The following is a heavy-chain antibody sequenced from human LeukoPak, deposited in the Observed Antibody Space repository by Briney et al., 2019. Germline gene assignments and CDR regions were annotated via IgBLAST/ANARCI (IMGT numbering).Heavy chain of an antibody. V-gene: IGHV4-59*12. Sequence: SETLSLTCTVSGGSISNYYWSWIRQPPGKGLEWIGNIYYSGSTNYNPSLKSRVTISVDTSKNQFSLKLSSVTAADTAVYYCARRYDFWSGYPPPLDYWGQGTLVTVSS. J-gene: IGHJ4*02. D-gene: IGHD3-3*01. CDR2: IYYSGST. CDR3: ARRYDFWSGYPPPLDY. CDR1: GGSISNYY.